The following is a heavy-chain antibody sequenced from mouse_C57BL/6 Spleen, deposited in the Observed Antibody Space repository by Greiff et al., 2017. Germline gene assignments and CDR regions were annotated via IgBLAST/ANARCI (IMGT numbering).Heavy chain of an antibody. Sequence: VHVKQSGAELMKPGASVKLSCTASGFTIKDYYMHWVKQRTVQGLEWIGRIDPADGETKYAPKFQGKATITADTSSNTAYLQRSSLTSEDTAVYYCAKDDYDGNFDYWGQGTTLTVSS. J-gene: IGHJ2*01. CDR3: AKDDYDGNFDY. V-gene: IGHV14-2*01. CDR1: GFTIKDYY. CDR2: IDPADGET. D-gene: IGHD2-4*01.